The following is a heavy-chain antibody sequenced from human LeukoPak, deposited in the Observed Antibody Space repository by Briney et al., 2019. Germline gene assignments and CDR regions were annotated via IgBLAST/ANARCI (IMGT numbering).Heavy chain of an antibody. J-gene: IGHJ4*02. CDR1: GFTFISYA. CDR3: AREVGPGDY. V-gene: IGHV3-21*01. CDR2: IGSSSIYT. Sequence: GGSLRLSCAASGFTFISYAMNWVRQAPGKGLEWVSSIGSSSIYTYYSDSVKGRFTISRDNAKNSLYLQMNSLRAEDTAVYYCAREVGPGDYWGQGTLVTVSS.